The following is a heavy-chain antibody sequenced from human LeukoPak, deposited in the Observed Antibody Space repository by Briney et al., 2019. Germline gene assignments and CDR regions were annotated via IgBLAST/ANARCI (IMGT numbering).Heavy chain of an antibody. Sequence: SDTLSLTCSVSGGSINSRFWAWIRQPPGKGLEWIGYIYEGIPTYNPSLKSRVTISADTSNSQYSLKLNSVTAADTAVYYCASEDTADYKGRFDHWGQGTLVTVSS. CDR1: GGSINSRF. J-gene: IGHJ4*02. D-gene: IGHD4-11*01. V-gene: IGHV4-4*08. CDR3: ASEDTADYKGRFDH. CDR2: IYEGIP.